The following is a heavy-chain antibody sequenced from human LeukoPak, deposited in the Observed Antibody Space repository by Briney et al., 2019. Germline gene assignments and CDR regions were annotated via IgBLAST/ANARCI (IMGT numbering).Heavy chain of an antibody. V-gene: IGHV3-30-3*01. D-gene: IGHD3-22*01. CDR1: GFTFNHYA. CDR3: AREAFTYYYDSSGFGY. J-gene: IGHJ4*02. Sequence: GRSLRLSCAASGFTFNHYALHWVRQAPGKGLEWVAFISYDGTDKYYAESVKGRFTISRDNSKNTLYLQMNSLRAEDTAVYYCAREAFTYYYDSSGFGYWGQGTLDTVSS. CDR2: ISYDGTDK.